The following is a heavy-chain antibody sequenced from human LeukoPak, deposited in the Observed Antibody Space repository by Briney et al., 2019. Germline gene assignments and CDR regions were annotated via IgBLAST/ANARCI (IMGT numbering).Heavy chain of an antibody. J-gene: IGHJ5*02. CDR1: GFTFSNYA. V-gene: IGHV3-23*01. CDR3: AKGSGSGWYGWFAP. CDR2: IDASGGAT. Sequence: GGSLRLSCAASGFTFSNYAMSWVRQAPGKGLEWVSSIDASGGATYYADSVKGRFTISRDNSKNTFYLQMNSLRAEDTAVYSCAKGSGSGWYGWFAPWGQGTIVTVSS. D-gene: IGHD6-19*01.